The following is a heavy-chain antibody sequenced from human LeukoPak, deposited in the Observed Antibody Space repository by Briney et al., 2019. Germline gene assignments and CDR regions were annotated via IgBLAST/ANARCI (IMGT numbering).Heavy chain of an antibody. J-gene: IGHJ6*02. CDR1: GGSISSGDYY. CDR2: IYYSGST. Sequence: SETLSLTCTVSGGSISSGDYYWSWIRQPPGKGLEWIGYIYYSGSTYYNPSLKSRVTISVDTFKNQFSLKLSSVTAADTAVYYCARDLAAGHYYGMDVWGQGTTVTVSS. CDR3: ARDLAAGHYYGMDV. V-gene: IGHV4-30-4*01. D-gene: IGHD6-13*01.